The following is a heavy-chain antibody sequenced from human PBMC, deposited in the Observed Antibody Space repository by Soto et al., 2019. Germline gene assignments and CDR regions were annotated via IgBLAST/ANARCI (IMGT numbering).Heavy chain of an antibody. J-gene: IGHJ4*02. D-gene: IGHD6-6*01. V-gene: IGHV3-33*08. CDR2: IWYDGSNK. Sequence: GGSLRLSCAASGFTFSSYGMHWVRQAPGKGLEWVAVIWYDGSNKYYADSVKGRFTITRDNSKNTLYLQMNSLRAEDTAVYYCARGDSSSSGIDYWGQGTRVTVYS. CDR1: GFTFSSYG. CDR3: ARGDSSSSGIDY.